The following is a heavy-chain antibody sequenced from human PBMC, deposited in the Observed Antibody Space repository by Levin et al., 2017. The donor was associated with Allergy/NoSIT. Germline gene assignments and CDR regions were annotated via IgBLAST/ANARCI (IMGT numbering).Heavy chain of an antibody. CDR2: ISTYDGKT. CDR1: GYSFTSYG. D-gene: IGHD4-23*01. V-gene: IGHV1-18*01. Sequence: GESLKISCKASGYSFTSYGISWVRQAPGQGLEWMGWISTYDGKTNYAQKFRGRVTMTTETSTNTVYMELRSLRSDDTAVYYCAREIVIYGLNSAPSFFDHWGQGTLVTVSS. CDR3: AREIVIYGLNSAPSFFDH. J-gene: IGHJ4*02.